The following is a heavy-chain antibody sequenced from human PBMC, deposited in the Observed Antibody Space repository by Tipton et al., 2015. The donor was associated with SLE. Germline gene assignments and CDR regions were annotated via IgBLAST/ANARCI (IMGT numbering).Heavy chain of an antibody. Sequence: TLSLTCTVSGGSIRISDYYWGWIRQSPEKGLEWIGNIYYSGYSYYNPSLRSRVTISVDTSKNQFSLKLRSVTAADTAVYYCAGRGDLVVVTSYLDYWGQGTLVTVST. CDR3: AGRGDLVVVTSYLDY. J-gene: IGHJ4*02. CDR2: IYYSGYS. V-gene: IGHV4-39*07. CDR1: GGSIRISDYY. D-gene: IGHD2-21*02.